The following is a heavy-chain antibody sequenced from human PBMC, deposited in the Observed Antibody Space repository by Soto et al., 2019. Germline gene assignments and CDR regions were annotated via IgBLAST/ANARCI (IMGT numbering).Heavy chain of an antibody. V-gene: IGHV1-18*01. CDR3: ARVMGATYRYYYYGMDV. CDR1: GYTFTSYG. J-gene: IGHJ6*02. CDR2: ISAYNGST. D-gene: IGHD1-26*01. Sequence: ASVKVSCKASGYTFTSYGISWVRQAPGQGLEWMGWISAYNGSTNYAQKLQGRVTMTRDTSTSTAYMELSSLRSEDTAVYYCARVMGATYRYYYYGMDVWGQGTTVTVSS.